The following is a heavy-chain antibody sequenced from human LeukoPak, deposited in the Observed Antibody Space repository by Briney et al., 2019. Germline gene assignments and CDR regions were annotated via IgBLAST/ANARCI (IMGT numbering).Heavy chain of an antibody. V-gene: IGHV3-30*02. CDR2: IRYDGSNK. CDR3: AKERKVFGAQRVLDY. Sequence: GGSLRLSCAASGFTFSSYGMHWVRQAPGKGLEWVAFIRYDGSNKYYADSVKGRFTISRDNSKNTLYLQMNSLRAEDTAVYYCAKERKVFGAQRVLDYWGQGTLVTVSS. D-gene: IGHD3-3*01. J-gene: IGHJ4*02. CDR1: GFTFSSYG.